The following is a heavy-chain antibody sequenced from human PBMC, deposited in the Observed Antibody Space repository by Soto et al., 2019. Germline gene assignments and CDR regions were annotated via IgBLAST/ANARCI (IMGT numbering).Heavy chain of an antibody. CDR1: GGSISSGGYS. J-gene: IGHJ4*02. V-gene: IGHV4-30-2*01. D-gene: IGHD3-10*01. CDR3: ASADPYGSWDPLLYYFDY. Sequence: SETLSLTCAVSGGSISSGGYSWSWIRQPPGKGLEWIGYIYHSGSTYYNPSLKSRVTISVDKSKNQFSLKLSSVTAADTAVYYCASADPYGSWDPLLYYFDYWGQGTLVTVS. CDR2: IYHSGST.